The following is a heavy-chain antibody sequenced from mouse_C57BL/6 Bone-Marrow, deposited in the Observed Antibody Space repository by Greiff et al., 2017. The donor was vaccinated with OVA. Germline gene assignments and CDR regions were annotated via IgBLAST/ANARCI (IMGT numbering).Heavy chain of an antibody. V-gene: IGHV5-16*01. Sequence: EVNLVESEGGLVQPGSSMKLSCTASGFTFSDYYMAWVRQVPEKGLEWVANINYDGSSTYYLDSLKSRFIISRDNAKNILYLQMRSLKSEDTATYYCARDLWYFDVWGTGTTVTVSS. CDR3: ARDLWYFDV. CDR2: INYDGSST. CDR1: GFTFSDYY. J-gene: IGHJ1*03.